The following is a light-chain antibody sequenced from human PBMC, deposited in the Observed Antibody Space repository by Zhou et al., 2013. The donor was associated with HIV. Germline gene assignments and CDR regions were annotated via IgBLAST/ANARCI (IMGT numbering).Light chain of an antibody. J-gene: IGKJ2*01. CDR1: QSFGSSF. Sequence: EVVLTQSPGTLSLSPGERATLSCRASQSFGSSFLAWYQQKLGQSPRLLIYGAYSRATGIPDRFRGSGSGTGFTLVISRLKPEDFAVYYCQQYETFGQGTKV. V-gene: IGKV3-20*01. CDR2: GAY. CDR3: QQYET.